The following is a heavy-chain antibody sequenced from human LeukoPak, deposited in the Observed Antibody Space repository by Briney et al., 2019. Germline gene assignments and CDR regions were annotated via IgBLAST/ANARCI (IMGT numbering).Heavy chain of an antibody. Sequence: GGSLRLSCAASGFTVSTNYMSWVRQAPGKGLEWVSVIYISGDTYYSDSVKGRFTISRDDSKNTVYLQMNSLRAEDTAVYLCANFWYAGNEGGSVGYWGQGTLVTVSS. CDR1: GFTVSTNY. J-gene: IGHJ4*02. V-gene: IGHV3-53*01. CDR2: IYISGDT. CDR3: ANFWYAGNEGGSVGY. D-gene: IGHD4-23*01.